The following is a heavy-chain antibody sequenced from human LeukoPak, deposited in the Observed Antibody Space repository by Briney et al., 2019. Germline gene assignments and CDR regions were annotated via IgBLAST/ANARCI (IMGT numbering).Heavy chain of an antibody. J-gene: IGHJ3*02. CDR1: GFTFSSYS. CDR3: AKVGASDAFDI. CDR2: ISSSSSYI. D-gene: IGHD1-26*01. Sequence: GGSLRLSCAASGFTFSSYSMNWVRQAPGKGLEWVSSISSSSSYIYYADSVKGRFTISRDNAKNSLYLQMNSLRAEDTAVYYCAKVGASDAFDIWGQGTMVTVSS. V-gene: IGHV3-21*01.